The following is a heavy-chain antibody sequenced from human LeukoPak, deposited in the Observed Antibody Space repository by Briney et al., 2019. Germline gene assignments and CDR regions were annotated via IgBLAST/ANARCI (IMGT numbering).Heavy chain of an antibody. J-gene: IGHJ4*02. D-gene: IGHD5-12*01. CDR3: VKPLGSTGYGYYFDY. CDR2: ITSNGGST. CDR1: AFTFSSYA. V-gene: IGHV3-64D*08. Sequence: GGSLRLSCSASAFTFSSYAMHWVRQAPGKGLEYVSAITSNGGSTYYADSVKGRFTNSRDNSKNTLYLQMSSLRVEDTALYYCVKPLGSTGYGYYFDYWGQGTLVTVSS.